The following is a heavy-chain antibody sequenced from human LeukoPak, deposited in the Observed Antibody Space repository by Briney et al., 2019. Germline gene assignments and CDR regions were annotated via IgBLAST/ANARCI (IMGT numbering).Heavy chain of an antibody. CDR3: AKGADYVWGSPSYY. J-gene: IGHJ4*02. D-gene: IGHD3-16*01. CDR2: ICGSGSGSNT. V-gene: IGHV3-23*01. CDR1: GFTSSNYA. Sequence: GGSLRLSCAASGFTSSNYAMTWVRQAPGKGLEWVSVICGSGSGSNTYYADSVKGRFTISRDNSKNTLYLQMNSLRAEDAAIYYCAKGADYVWGSPSYYWGQGTLVTVSS.